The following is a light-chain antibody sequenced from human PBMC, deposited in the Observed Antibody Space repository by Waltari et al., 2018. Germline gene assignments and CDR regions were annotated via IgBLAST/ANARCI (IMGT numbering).Light chain of an antibody. Sequence: SYELTQSPSVPVSPGQTVRITCSGDALTRKNVCWYQQKSGQAPLLLIYEDTKRPPGIPERFSGSSSGTVATLTLTGAQVDDDADYYCYSTEPGDNYRGVFAGGTKLTVL. CDR1: ALTRKN. J-gene: IGLJ3*02. V-gene: IGLV3-10*01. CDR2: EDT. CDR3: YSTEPGDNYRGV.